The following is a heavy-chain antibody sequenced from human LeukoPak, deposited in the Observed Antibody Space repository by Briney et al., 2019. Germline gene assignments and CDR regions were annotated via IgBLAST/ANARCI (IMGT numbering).Heavy chain of an antibody. V-gene: IGHV4-31*03. CDR2: IYYSGST. CDR1: GGSISSGGYY. D-gene: IGHD3-10*01. CDR3: ARRVYYGWGGGGYYFDY. Sequence: SETLSLTCTVSGGSISSGGYYWSWIRQHPGKGLEWIGYIYYSGSTYYNPSLKSRVTISVDTSKNQFSLKLSSVTAADTAVYYCARRVYYGWGGGGYYFDYWGQGTLVTVSS. J-gene: IGHJ4*02.